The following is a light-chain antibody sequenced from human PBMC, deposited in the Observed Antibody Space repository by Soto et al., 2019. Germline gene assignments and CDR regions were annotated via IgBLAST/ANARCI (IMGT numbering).Light chain of an antibody. Sequence: EIVLTQSPATLSLSPGERATLSCRASQSVSSYLAWYQQKPGQAPRLLIYEASNRATGIPARFSGSGSGTDFTLTISSLEPEDFAVYYCQQRKYWPPLTFGGGTKVEIK. CDR3: QQRKYWPPLT. V-gene: IGKV3-11*01. CDR2: EAS. J-gene: IGKJ4*01. CDR1: QSVSSY.